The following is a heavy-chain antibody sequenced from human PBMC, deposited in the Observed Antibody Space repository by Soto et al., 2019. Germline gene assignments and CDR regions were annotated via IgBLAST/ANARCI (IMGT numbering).Heavy chain of an antibody. Sequence: PPERLSPTCDLYGPSLRRSFCNWLRQPPGKGLEWIGEISQVGRARYNPSLETRITISVDTSKTQFSLNLTSVTDADTAVYYCARGYGYFRQWGQGALVNV. V-gene: IGHV4-34*01. CDR3: ARGYGYFRQ. J-gene: IGHJ4*02. CDR1: GPSLRRSF. D-gene: IGHD4-17*01. CDR2: ISQVGRA.